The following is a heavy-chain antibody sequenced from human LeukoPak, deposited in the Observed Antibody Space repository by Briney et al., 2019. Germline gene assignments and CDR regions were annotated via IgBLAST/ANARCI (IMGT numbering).Heavy chain of an antibody. J-gene: IGHJ6*03. CDR1: GGSFSGYY. Sequence: SETLSLTCAVYGGSFSGYYWSWIRQPPGKGLEWIGEINHSGSTNYNPSLKSRVTISVDTSKNQFSLKLSSVTAADTAVYYCAREYDILTGYTYYMDVWGKGTTVTISS. V-gene: IGHV4-34*01. CDR3: AREYDILTGYTYYMDV. CDR2: INHSGST. D-gene: IGHD3-9*01.